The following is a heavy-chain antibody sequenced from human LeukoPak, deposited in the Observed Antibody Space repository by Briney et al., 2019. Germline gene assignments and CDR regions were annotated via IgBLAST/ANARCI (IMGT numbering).Heavy chain of an antibody. D-gene: IGHD3-10*01. CDR2: INHSGST. CDR1: GGSFSGYY. CDR3: ARLSSGSGSYYE. Sequence: SETLSLTCAVYGGSFSGYYWSWIRQPPGKGLEWIGEINHSGSTNYNPSLKSRVTISVDTSKNQISLKLGSVTAADTAVYYCARLSSGSGSYYEWGQGTLVTVSS. J-gene: IGHJ4*02. V-gene: IGHV4-34*01.